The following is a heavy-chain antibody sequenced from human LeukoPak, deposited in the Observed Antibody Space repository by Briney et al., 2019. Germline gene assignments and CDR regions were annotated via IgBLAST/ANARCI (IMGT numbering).Heavy chain of an antibody. Sequence: GGSLRLSCAASGFTFDDYAMHWVRQAPRKGLEWVSGISWNSGSIGYADSVKGRFTISRDNAKNSLYLQMNSLRAEDTALYYCAKALYSGSYWGWDVDAFDIWGQGTMVTVSS. CDR2: ISWNSGSI. CDR3: AKALYSGSYWGWDVDAFDI. D-gene: IGHD1-26*01. J-gene: IGHJ3*02. V-gene: IGHV3-9*01. CDR1: GFTFDDYA.